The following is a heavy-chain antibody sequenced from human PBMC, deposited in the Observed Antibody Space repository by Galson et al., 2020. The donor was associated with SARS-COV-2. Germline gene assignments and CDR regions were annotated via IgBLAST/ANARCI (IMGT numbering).Heavy chain of an antibody. V-gene: IGHV4-34*01. D-gene: IGHD6-13*01. CDR1: GGSFSGYY. CDR3: ARGGHSSSLYPTKNCFDP. J-gene: IGHJ5*02. Sequence: SETLSLTCAVYGGSFSGYYWSWIRQPPGKGLEWIGEINHSGSPNSNTSLKSRVTISVDTSKNQSSLKLSSVTAADTAVYYCARGGHSSSLYPTKNCFDPWGQGTLVTVSS. CDR2: INHSGSP.